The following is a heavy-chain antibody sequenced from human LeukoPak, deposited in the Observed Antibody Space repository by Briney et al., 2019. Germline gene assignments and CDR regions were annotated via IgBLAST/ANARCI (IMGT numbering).Heavy chain of an antibody. Sequence: GGSLRLSCAASGFTFSSYSMNWVRQAPGKGLEWVSSITSSSSYIYYAASVTGRFTISRDNAKSSLYLQMNSLRAEDTAVYYCAKLGAAAGKYGSAFDIWGQGTMVTVSS. V-gene: IGHV3-21*01. CDR3: AKLGAAAGKYGSAFDI. CDR1: GFTFSSYS. J-gene: IGHJ3*02. CDR2: ITSSSSYI. D-gene: IGHD6-13*01.